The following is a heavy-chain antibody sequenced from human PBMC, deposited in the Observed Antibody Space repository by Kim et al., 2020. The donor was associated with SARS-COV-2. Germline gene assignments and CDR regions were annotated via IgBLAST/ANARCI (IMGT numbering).Heavy chain of an antibody. CDR2: VDHSGTT. CDR1: GASISSSSC. Sequence: SETLSITCVVSGASISSSSCWSWVRQPPGKGLEWIGEVDHSGTTSYNVSLKNRVSILVDKSKNQFSLRLTSVSAADTAVYYCARGFSSACTLRAGLDP. D-gene: IGHD3-16*01. CDR3: ARGFSSACTLRAGLDP. J-gene: IGHJ5*02. V-gene: IGHV4-4*02.